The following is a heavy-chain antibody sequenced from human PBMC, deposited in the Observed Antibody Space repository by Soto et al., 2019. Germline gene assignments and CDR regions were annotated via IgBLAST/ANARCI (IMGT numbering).Heavy chain of an antibody. Sequence: SETLSLTCAVYGVSFSGYYWSWIREPPGKGLEWIGEINHSGSTNYNPSLKSRVTISVDTSKNQFSLKLSSVTAADTAVYYCARGGKGYSSGWYNWFDPWGQGTLVT. J-gene: IGHJ5*02. CDR2: INHSGST. CDR3: ARGGKGYSSGWYNWFDP. CDR1: GVSFSGYY. D-gene: IGHD6-19*01. V-gene: IGHV4-34*01.